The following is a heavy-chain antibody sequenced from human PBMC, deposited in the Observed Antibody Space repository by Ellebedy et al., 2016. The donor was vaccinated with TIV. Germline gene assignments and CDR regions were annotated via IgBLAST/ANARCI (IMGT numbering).Heavy chain of an antibody. CDR2: VSPFNGHT. J-gene: IGHJ4*02. Sequence: AASVKVSCKASGYTFANFGITWARLARGQGLEWVGWVSPFNGHTIYAQNFKGRITLTAETSTTTAYMDLRSLRSDDTAIYYCARESVNPVAGLGHADYWGQGTLVTVSP. CDR1: GYTFANFG. D-gene: IGHD6-13*01. CDR3: ARESVNPVAGLGHADY. V-gene: IGHV1-18*04.